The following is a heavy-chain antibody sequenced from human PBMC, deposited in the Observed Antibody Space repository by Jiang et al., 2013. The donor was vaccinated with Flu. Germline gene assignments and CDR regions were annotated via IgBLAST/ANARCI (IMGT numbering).Heavy chain of an antibody. Sequence: KPTQTLTLTCTFSGFSLTTSGVAVGWIRQPPGKALEWLALIYWDDDKRYSPSLKSRLTISKDTSKNQVLLTMSNMDPVDTATYFCAHYGSPSVTSPTWGQGTLVTVSS. CDR2: IYWDDDK. CDR3: AHYGSPSVTSPT. D-gene: IGHD4-17*01. V-gene: IGHV2-5*02. J-gene: IGHJ4*02. CDR1: GFSLTTSGVA.